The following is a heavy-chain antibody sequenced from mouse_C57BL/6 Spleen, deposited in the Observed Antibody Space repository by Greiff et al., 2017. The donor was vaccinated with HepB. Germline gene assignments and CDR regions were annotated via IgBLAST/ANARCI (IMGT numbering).Heavy chain of an antibody. Sequence: DVKLQESGAELVRPGASVKLSCTASGFNIKDYYMHWVKQRPEQGLEWIGRIDPEDGDTEYAPKFQGKATMTADTSSNTAYLQLSSLTSEDTAVYYCTSGERNAMDYWGQGTSVTVSS. V-gene: IGHV14-1*01. CDR2: IDPEDGDT. CDR1: GFNIKDYY. D-gene: IGHD2-13*01. J-gene: IGHJ4*01. CDR3: TSGERNAMDY.